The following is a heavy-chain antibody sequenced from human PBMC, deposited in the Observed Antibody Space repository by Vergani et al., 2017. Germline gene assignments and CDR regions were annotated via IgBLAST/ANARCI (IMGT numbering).Heavy chain of an antibody. CDR3: AKDARYSYDKQYFHQ. J-gene: IGHJ1*01. V-gene: IGHV4-4*02. CDR2: MYHSGTT. D-gene: IGHD5-18*01. Sequence: QVQLQESGPGLVKPSGTLSLTCAVSGVSISSSNWWSWVRQPPGKGLEWIGEMYHSGTTNYNPSRKSRVTISVDKSKNQFSLKLRSVTAADTAVYYCAKDARYSYDKQYFHQGGQGTLVTVAS. CDR1: GVSISSSNW.